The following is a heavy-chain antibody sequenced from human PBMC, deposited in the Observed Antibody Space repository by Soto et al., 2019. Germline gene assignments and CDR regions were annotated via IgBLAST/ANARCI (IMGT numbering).Heavy chain of an antibody. CDR1: GFTFSSYA. J-gene: IGHJ4*02. V-gene: IGHV3-23*01. CDR2: ISGSGGST. D-gene: IGHD3-9*01. Sequence: GGSLRLSCAASGFTFSSYAMSWVRQAPGKGLEWVSAISGSGGSTYYADSVKGRFTISRDNSKNTLYLQMNSLRAEDTAVYYCAKPLCYDILPGYQRHDYWGQGTLVTVSS. CDR3: AKPLCYDILPGYQRHDY.